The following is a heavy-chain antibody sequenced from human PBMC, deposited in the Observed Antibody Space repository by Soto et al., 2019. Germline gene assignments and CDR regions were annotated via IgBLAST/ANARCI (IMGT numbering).Heavy chain of an antibody. Sequence: QVQLQESGPGLVKPSQTLSLTCTVSGGSISSGGYSWSWIRQHPGKGLEWIGCMYYSGNTYYNPSLKSRVTILIDTSQNQFSLKLSSVTAADTAVYYCTRGITVFGVVYFDYWGQGTLVTVSS. CDR2: MYYSGNT. V-gene: IGHV4-31*03. CDR3: TRGITVFGVVYFDY. D-gene: IGHD3-3*01. CDR1: GGSISSGGYS. J-gene: IGHJ4*02.